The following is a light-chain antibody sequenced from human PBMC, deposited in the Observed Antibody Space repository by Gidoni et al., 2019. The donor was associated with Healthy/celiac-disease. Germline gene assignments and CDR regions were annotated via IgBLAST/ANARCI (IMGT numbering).Light chain of an antibody. CDR3: QQSYSTPRT. CDR1: QSISSY. J-gene: IGKJ2*01. CDR2: AAS. V-gene: IGKV1-39*01. Sequence: DIQMTQSPSSLSASVGDRVTITCRASQSISSYLNWYQQKPGKDPKLLIYAASSLQSGVPSSFSGSGSGTDFTLTISSLQPEDFATYYCQQSYSTPRTFGQGTKLESK.